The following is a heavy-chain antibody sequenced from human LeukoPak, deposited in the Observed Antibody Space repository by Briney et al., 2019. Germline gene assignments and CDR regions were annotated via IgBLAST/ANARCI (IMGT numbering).Heavy chain of an antibody. CDR3: ARLSSPWRQDNYYMDV. V-gene: IGHV1-69*13. D-gene: IGHD5-18*01. Sequence: ASVKVSCKASGGTFSSYAISWVRQAPGQGLEWMGGIIPIFGTANYAQKFQGRVTITADESTSTAYMELSSLRSEDTAVYYCARLSSPWRQDNYYMDVWGKGTTVTISS. CDR2: IIPIFGTA. J-gene: IGHJ6*03. CDR1: GGTFSSYA.